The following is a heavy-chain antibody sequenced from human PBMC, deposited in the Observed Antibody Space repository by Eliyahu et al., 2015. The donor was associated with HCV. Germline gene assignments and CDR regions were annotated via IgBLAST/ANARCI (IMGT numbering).Heavy chain of an antibody. CDR2: IDHSGKT. J-gene: IGHJ4*02. Sequence: QVQLQQWGAGLLKPSETLSLTCAVYGTSFNSYYWTWIRQPPGKGLEWIGEIDHSGKTDYNPSLKSRVTISADKSKNQSSLKLTSVTAADTAVYYCARLVVGATRDYWGQGTLVTVSS. D-gene: IGHD1-26*01. CDR1: GTSFNSYY. V-gene: IGHV4-34*01. CDR3: ARLVVGATRDY.